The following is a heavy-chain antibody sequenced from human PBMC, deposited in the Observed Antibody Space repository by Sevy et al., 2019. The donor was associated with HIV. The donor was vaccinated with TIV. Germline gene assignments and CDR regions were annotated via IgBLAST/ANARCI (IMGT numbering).Heavy chain of an antibody. D-gene: IGHD3-10*01. CDR1: GGSISSGDYY. CDR3: ARARFTLSPSGITMVWAYGMDV. Sequence: SETLSLTCTVSGGSISSGDYYWSWIRQPPGKGLEWIGYIYYSGSTYYNPSLKSRVTISVDTSKNQFSLKLSSVTAADTAVYYCARARFTLSPSGITMVWAYGMDVWGQGTTVTVSS. J-gene: IGHJ6*02. V-gene: IGHV4-30-4*01. CDR2: IYYSGST.